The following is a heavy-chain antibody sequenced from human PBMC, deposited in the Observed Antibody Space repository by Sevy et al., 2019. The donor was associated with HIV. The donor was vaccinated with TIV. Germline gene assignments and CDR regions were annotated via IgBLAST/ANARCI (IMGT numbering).Heavy chain of an antibody. CDR2: ISSANSYI. CDR3: ARDGGCTSTSCLLYFDY. V-gene: IGHV3-21*01. J-gene: IGHJ4*02. D-gene: IGHD2-2*01. Sequence: GGSLRLSCAASGFTFSTYTMNWVRQAPGKVLEWVSSISSANSYIYYADSVKGRFTISRDDAKNSLYLQMNSLRAEDTAIYYCARDGGCTSTSCLLYFDYWGQGTPVTVSS. CDR1: GFTFSTYT.